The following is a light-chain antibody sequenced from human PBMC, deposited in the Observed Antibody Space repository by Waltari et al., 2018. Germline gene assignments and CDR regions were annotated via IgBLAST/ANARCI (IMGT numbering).Light chain of an antibody. J-gene: IGLJ2*01. CDR2: EVT. CDR1: SSDVGGYNS. CDR3: SSYAGSNKYVL. V-gene: IGLV2-8*01. Sequence: QSALTQPPSASGSLGQSVPISCTGTSSDVGGYNSVSWYQQHPGKAPKLMIHEVTKRPSGVPDRFSGSKSGNTASLTVSGLQAEDEAGYYCSSYAGSNKYVLFGGGTKLTVL.